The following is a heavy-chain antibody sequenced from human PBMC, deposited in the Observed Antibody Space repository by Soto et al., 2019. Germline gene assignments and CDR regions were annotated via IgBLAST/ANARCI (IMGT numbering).Heavy chain of an antibody. CDR2: ISSNGGST. Sequence: SLRLSCAASGFTFSSYAMHWVRQTPGKGLEYVSAISSNGGSTYYADSVKGRFTISRDNSKSTLYLQMGSLRSEDMAVYYCARGIGSQPYYGMEVWAQGTTVTVSS. J-gene: IGHJ6*02. CDR1: GFTFSSYA. V-gene: IGHV3-64*02. D-gene: IGHD1-26*01. CDR3: ARGIGSQPYYGMEV.